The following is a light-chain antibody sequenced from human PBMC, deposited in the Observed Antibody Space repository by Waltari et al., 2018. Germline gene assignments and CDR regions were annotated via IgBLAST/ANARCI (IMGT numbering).Light chain of an antibody. Sequence: DIVMTQSPDSLAVSLCERATINCKSSQRVLYSSNNKNYLAWFQQKPGQPPNLLIYWASTRESGVPDSFSGSGSGTDFTLTISSLQAEDVAVYYCQQYYSAPLTFGGGTKVEIK. CDR2: WAS. J-gene: IGKJ4*01. V-gene: IGKV4-1*01. CDR1: QRVLYSSNNKNY. CDR3: QQYYSAPLT.